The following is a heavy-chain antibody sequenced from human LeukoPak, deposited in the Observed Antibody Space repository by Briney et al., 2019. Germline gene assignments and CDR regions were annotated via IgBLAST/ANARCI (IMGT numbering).Heavy chain of an antibody. V-gene: IGHV3-30*04. D-gene: IGHD6-13*01. CDR1: GFTFSSYA. CDR2: ISYDGSNK. Sequence: GGSLRLSCAASGFTFSSYAMHSVRQAPGKWLEWVAVISYDGSNKYYADSVKGRFTISRDNSKNTLYLQMNSLRAEDTAVYYCARWQQLVLYYYYGMDVWGQGTTVTVSS. CDR3: ARWQQLVLYYYYGMDV. J-gene: IGHJ6*02.